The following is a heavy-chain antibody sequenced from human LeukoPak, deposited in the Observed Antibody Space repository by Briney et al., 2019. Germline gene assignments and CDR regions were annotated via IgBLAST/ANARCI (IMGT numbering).Heavy chain of an antibody. V-gene: IGHV1-8*01. CDR2: MNPNSGNT. J-gene: IGHJ4*02. CDR3: ARDGGWQQLAAPFDY. CDR1: GYSFTNYD. D-gene: IGHD6-13*01. Sequence: ASVKVSCKASGYSFTNYDINWVRQATGQGLEWMGWMNPNSGNTAYAQKFQGRVTMTRNTSISTAYMELSSLRSEDTAVYYCARDGGWQQLAAPFDYWGQGTLVTVSS.